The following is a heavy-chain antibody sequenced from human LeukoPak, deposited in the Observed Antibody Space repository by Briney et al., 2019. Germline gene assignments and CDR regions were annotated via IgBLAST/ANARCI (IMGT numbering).Heavy chain of an antibody. D-gene: IGHD1-14*01. J-gene: IGHJ4*02. CDR1: GGSIRNSRQY. CDR3: ATKTGY. Sequence: PSETLSLTCTVSGGSIRNSRQYWGWVRQTPEKGLEWIGTIYHSGGTYYNPSLKSRVTISVDKSKNQFSLKLSSVTAADTAVYYCATKTGYWGQGTLVTVSS. V-gene: IGHV4-39*07. CDR2: IYHSGGT.